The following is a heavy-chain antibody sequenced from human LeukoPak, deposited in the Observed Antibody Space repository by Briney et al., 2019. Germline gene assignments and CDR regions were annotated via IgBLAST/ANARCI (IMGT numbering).Heavy chain of an antibody. D-gene: IGHD4/OR15-4a*01. CDR3: ARTTMVTNFDY. J-gene: IGHJ4*02. Sequence: SETLSLTCTVSGGSISSYYWSWIRQPPGKGLEWIGYIYYSGSTNYNPSLKSRVTISVDTSKNQFSLKLSSVTAADTAVYYCARTTMVTNFDYWGQGTLVTVSS. V-gene: IGHV4-59*01. CDR2: IYYSGST. CDR1: GGSISSYY.